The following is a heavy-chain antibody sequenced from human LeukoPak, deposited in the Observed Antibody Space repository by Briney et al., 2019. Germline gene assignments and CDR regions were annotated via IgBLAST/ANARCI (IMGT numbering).Heavy chain of an antibody. Sequence: ASVKVSCKASGYTFTSYYIHWVRQAPGQGLEWMGIISPSGGSTSYAQKFQGRVTMTRDTSTSTVYMELSSLRSEDTAVYYCTRTYYYDSSGYYYGRDAFDIWGQGTMVTVSS. CDR1: GYTFTSYY. J-gene: IGHJ3*02. CDR3: TRTYYYDSSGYYYGRDAFDI. V-gene: IGHV1-46*01. CDR2: ISPSGGST. D-gene: IGHD3-22*01.